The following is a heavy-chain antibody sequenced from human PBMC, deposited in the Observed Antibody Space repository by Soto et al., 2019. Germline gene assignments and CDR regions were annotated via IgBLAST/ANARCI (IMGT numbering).Heavy chain of an antibody. Sequence: QVQLVESGGGVVQPGRSLRLSCAASGFTFSSYAMHWVRQAPGKGLEWVAVISYDGSNKYYADSVKGRFTISRDNSKNTLYLQMNSLRAEDTAVYYCARDQGGPYYYYGMDVWGQGTTVTVSS. CDR2: ISYDGSNK. CDR3: ARDQGGPYYYYGMDV. D-gene: IGHD6-25*01. J-gene: IGHJ6*02. CDR1: GFTFSSYA. V-gene: IGHV3-30-3*01.